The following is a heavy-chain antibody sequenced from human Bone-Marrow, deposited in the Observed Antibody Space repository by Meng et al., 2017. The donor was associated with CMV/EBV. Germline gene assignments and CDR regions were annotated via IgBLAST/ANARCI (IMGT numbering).Heavy chain of an antibody. Sequence: SETLSLTCTVSGGSISSGGYYWSWIRQHPGKGLEWIGYIYYSGSTYYNPSLKSRVTISVDTSKNQFSLKLSSVTAADTAVYYCARDPGERYYYDSSGYYDYWGQGTLVTVSS. CDR2: IYYSGST. D-gene: IGHD3-22*01. CDR1: GGSISSGGYY. J-gene: IGHJ4*02. V-gene: IGHV4-31*03. CDR3: ARDPGERYYYDSSGYYDY.